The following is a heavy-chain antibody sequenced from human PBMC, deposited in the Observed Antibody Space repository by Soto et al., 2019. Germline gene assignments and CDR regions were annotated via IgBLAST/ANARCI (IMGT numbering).Heavy chain of an antibody. J-gene: IGHJ6*02. D-gene: IGHD2-2*01. V-gene: IGHV3-30*18. Sequence: PGGSLRLSCAASGFTFSSYGMHWVRQAPGKGLEWVAVISYDGSNKYYADSVKGRFTISRDNSKNTLYLQMNSLRAEDTAVYYCAKWGIRGHCSSTSCYRDYYYGMDVWGQGTTVTVSS. CDR3: AKWGIRGHCSSTSCYRDYYYGMDV. CDR2: ISYDGSNK. CDR1: GFTFSSYG.